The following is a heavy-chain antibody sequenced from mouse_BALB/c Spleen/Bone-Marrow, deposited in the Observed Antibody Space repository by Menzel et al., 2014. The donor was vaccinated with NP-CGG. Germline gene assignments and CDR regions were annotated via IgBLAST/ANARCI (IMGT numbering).Heavy chain of an antibody. CDR1: GFNIKDTY. CDR2: IDPANDNT. Sequence: EVQLQQSGAEFVKPGASVKLSCTASGFNIKDTYMHWVKRRPEQGLEWIGRIDPANDNTKYDPKFQGKATITADTSSNTAYLQLSSLTSEDTAVYYCARADGYYAWFVYWGQGTLVTVSA. CDR3: ARADGYYAWFVY. D-gene: IGHD2-3*01. J-gene: IGHJ3*01. V-gene: IGHV14-3*02.